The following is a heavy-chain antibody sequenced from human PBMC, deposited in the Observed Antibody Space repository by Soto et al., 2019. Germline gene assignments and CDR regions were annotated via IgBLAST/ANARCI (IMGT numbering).Heavy chain of an antibody. CDR2: TYYRSQWFN. CDR3: ARLIGTSWFVG. Sequence: QVQLLQSGPGLVKPSQTLSLTCAISGDSVSSNIVTWDWIRQSPSRGLEWLGRTYYRSQWFNDYAVSVKSRMTITADTSKNQFSLQLNYVTPEDTAVYYCARLIGTSWFVGWGQGTPVTVSS. V-gene: IGHV6-1*01. D-gene: IGHD6-13*01. CDR1: GDSVSSNIVT. J-gene: IGHJ4*02.